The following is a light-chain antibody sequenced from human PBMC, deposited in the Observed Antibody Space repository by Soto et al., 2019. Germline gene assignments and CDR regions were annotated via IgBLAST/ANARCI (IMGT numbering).Light chain of an antibody. J-gene: IGLJ1*01. V-gene: IGLV2-14*01. CDR2: EVS. Sequence: QSALTQPASVSGSPGQSITISCTGTSSDVGGYNYVSWYQQHPGKAPKVMIYEVSNRPSGASNRFSGSKSGNTASLTISGLQAEDEADYYCSSYTSSSLDVFGTGTKVTVL. CDR3: SSYTSSSLDV. CDR1: SSDVGGYNY.